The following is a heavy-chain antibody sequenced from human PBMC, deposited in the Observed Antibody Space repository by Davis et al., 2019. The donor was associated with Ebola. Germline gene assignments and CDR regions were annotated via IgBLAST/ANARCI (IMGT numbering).Heavy chain of an antibody. CDR1: GYTFTSYD. CDR3: ARHTFGVVIITDYYYGMDV. CDR2: MNPNSGNT. Sequence: ASVKVSCKASGYTFTSYDINWVRQATGQGLEWMGWMNPNSGNTGYAQKFQGRVTMTRNTSISTAYMELSSLRSEDTAVYYCARHTFGVVIITDYYYGMDVWGQGTTVTVSS. V-gene: IGHV1-8*01. J-gene: IGHJ6*02. D-gene: IGHD3-3*01.